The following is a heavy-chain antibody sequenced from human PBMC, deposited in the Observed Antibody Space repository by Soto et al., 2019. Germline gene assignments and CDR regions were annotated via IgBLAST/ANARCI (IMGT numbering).Heavy chain of an antibody. CDR1: GGSISSGGYY. V-gene: IGHV4-31*03. D-gene: IGHD6-6*01. CDR2: IYYSGST. Sequence: TLSLTCTVSGGSISSGGYYWSWIRQHPGKGLEWIGYIYYSGSTYYNPSLKSRVTISVDTSKNQFSLKLSSVTAADTAVYYCARVGYSSSSGHYFDYWGQGALVTVSS. CDR3: ARVGYSSSSGHYFDY. J-gene: IGHJ4*02.